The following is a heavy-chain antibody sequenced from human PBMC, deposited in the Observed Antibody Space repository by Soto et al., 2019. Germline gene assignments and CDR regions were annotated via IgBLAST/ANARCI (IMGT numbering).Heavy chain of an antibody. CDR3: AREGYSSSWAYYYYGMDV. V-gene: IGHV6-1*01. D-gene: IGHD6-13*01. J-gene: IGHJ6*02. CDR2: TYYRSKWYN. Sequence: SQTLSLTCAMSGDSVSSNSAAWNWIRQSPSRGLEWLGRTYYRSKWYNDYAVSVKSRIAINPDTSKNQFSLQLNSVTPEDTAVYYCAREGYSSSWAYYYYGMDVWGQGTTVTVSS. CDR1: GDSVSSNSAA.